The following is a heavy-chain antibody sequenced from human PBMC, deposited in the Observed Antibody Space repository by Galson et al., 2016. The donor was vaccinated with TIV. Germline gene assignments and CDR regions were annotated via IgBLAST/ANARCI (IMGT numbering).Heavy chain of an antibody. Sequence: SVKVSCKASGYTFTHYPIHWVRQAPGQRLEWMAWINAGDGNTKSSQKMQGRVTLTTDTSASTAYMELTSLRSDDTAVYYCARPPYCGGDHYKYVIWGQGTLVTVSS. V-gene: IGHV1-3*01. CDR2: INAGDGNT. D-gene: IGHD2-21*01. J-gene: IGHJ4*02. CDR3: ARPPYCGGDHYKYVI. CDR1: GYTFTHYP.